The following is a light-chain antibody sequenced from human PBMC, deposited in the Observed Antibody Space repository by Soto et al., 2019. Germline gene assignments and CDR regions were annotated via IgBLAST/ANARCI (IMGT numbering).Light chain of an antibody. CDR3: TTWDDSLNAVL. Sequence: QSVLTQPPSASGTPGQRVTMSCSGSNSKFGSYAINWYQQVPGTAPKLLIYSNSERPSGVPDRFSGSKSGTSASLAISGLQSEDEAEYYCTTWDDSLNAVLFGGGTKLTVL. V-gene: IGLV1-44*01. CDR1: NSKFGSYA. J-gene: IGLJ2*01. CDR2: SNS.